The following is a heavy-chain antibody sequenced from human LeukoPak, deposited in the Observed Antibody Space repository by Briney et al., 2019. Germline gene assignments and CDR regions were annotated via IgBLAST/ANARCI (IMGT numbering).Heavy chain of an antibody. CDR3: ASINYCSGGSCYSL. CDR1: GYSFSNYW. CDR2: IYPADSNT. D-gene: IGHD2-15*01. V-gene: IGHV5-51*01. J-gene: IGHJ4*02. Sequence: GESLKISCKASGYSFSNYWIGWVRQLPGKGLEWMGIIYPADSNTLYSPSFQGQVTISADKSISTAYLQWSSLKASDTAMYYCASINYCSGGSCYSLWGQGTLVTVSS.